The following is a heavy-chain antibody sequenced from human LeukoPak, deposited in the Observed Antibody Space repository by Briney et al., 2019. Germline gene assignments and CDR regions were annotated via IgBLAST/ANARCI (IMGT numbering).Heavy chain of an antibody. CDR3: ATSAPGPNIVVVPAALAY. CDR1: GFTFSSYA. Sequence: PGGSLRLSCAASGFTFSSYAMSWVRQAPGKGLEWVSAISGSGGSTYYADSVKGRFTISRDNSKNTLYLQMNSLRAEDTAVYYCATSAPGPNIVVVPAALAYWGQGTLVTVSS. D-gene: IGHD2-2*01. J-gene: IGHJ4*02. V-gene: IGHV3-23*01. CDR2: ISGSGGST.